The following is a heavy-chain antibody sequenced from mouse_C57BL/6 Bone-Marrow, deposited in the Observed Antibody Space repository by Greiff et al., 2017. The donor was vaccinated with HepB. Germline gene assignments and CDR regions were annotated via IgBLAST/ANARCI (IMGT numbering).Heavy chain of an antibody. CDR2: ISDGGSYT. D-gene: IGHD2-4*01. J-gene: IGHJ1*03. V-gene: IGHV5-4*01. Sequence: EVQRVESGGGLVKPGGSLKLSCAASGFTFSSYAMSWVRQTPEKRLEWVATISDGGSYTYYPDNVKGRFTISRDNAKNNLYLQMSHLKSEDTAMYYCARDDDYDWYFDVWGTGTTVTVSS. CDR3: ARDDDYDWYFDV. CDR1: GFTFSSYA.